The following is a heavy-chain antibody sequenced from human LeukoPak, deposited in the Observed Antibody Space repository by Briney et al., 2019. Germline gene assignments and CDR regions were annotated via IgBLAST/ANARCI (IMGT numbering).Heavy chain of an antibody. CDR1: GGSISSYY. V-gene: IGHV4-59*08. Sequence: PSETLSLTCTVSGGSISSYYWSWIRQPPGKGLEWIGYIYYSGSTNYNPSLKSRVTISVDTSKNQFSLKLSSVTAADTAVYYCARAYSSSWYGGQGINYFDYWGQGTLVTVSS. CDR2: IYYSGST. D-gene: IGHD6-13*01. J-gene: IGHJ4*02. CDR3: ARAYSSSWYGGQGINYFDY.